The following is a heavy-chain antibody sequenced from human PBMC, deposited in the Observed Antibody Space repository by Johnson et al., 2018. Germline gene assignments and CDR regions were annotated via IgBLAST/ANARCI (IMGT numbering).Heavy chain of an antibody. D-gene: IGHD3-22*01. CDR1: GGTFSSYA. J-gene: IGHJ3*02. V-gene: IGHV1-69*01. CDR3: ARYDSNAFDI. CDR2: IIPIFGTA. Sequence: QVQLVECGAEVKKPGSSVKVSCKASGGTFSSYAISWVRQAPGQGREWMGGIIPIFGTANYAPKFQGRVTITADESTSTAYMELRSLRSEDTAVYYCARYDSNAFDIWGQGTMVTVSS.